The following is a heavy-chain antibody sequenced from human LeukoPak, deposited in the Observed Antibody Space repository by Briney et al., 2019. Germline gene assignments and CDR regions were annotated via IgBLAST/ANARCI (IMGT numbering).Heavy chain of an antibody. CDR3: ARDGSEPWLQWLSYAFDI. CDR2: ISYDGSKK. J-gene: IGHJ3*02. V-gene: IGHV3-30*04. Sequence: LSLTCTVSGGSISSGDYYWSWIRQAPGKGLEWVAGISYDGSKKYSADSVEGRFTISRDNSKNTLYLQMNSLRAEDTAVYYCARDGSEPWLQWLSYAFDIWGQGTMVTVSS. D-gene: IGHD5-24*01. CDR1: GGSISSGD.